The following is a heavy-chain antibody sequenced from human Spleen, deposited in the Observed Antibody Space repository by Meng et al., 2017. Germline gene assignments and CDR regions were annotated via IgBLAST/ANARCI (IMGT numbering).Heavy chain of an antibody. CDR2: IYPGDSDT. J-gene: IGHJ4*02. CDR1: GYSFTSSW. V-gene: IGHV5-51*01. Sequence: GESLKISCKGSGYSFTSSWIGWVRQMPGKGLEWMGIIYPGDSDTRYSPSFPGQVTISADKSISTAYLQWNNLKASDTAMYYCATSQGIFGYGNYWGQGTLVTVSS. D-gene: IGHD2-15*01. CDR3: ATSQGIFGYGNY.